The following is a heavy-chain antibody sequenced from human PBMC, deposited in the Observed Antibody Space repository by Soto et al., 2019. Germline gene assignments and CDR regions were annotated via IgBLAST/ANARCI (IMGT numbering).Heavy chain of an antibody. V-gene: IGHV3-66*01. CDR1: GFTVSSNY. J-gene: IGHJ6*02. Sequence: GGSLRLSCAASGFTVSSNYMSWVRQAPGKGLEWISIIYSAGNTYYADSVKGRFTISRDNSKNTLYLQMNSLGAEDMAVYYCAIDFVVGGPTINYYYGMDVWGQGTTVTVSS. CDR2: IYSAGNT. D-gene: IGHD1-26*01. CDR3: AIDFVVGGPTINYYYGMDV.